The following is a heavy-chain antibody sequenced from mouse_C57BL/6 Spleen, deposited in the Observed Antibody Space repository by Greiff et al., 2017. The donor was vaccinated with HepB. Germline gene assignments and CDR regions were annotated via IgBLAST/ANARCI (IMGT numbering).Heavy chain of an antibody. J-gene: IGHJ1*03. D-gene: IGHD1-2*01. CDR3: ARGTTAGYFDV. CDR2: IDPSDSYT. Sequence: VQLQQPGAELVMPGASVKLSCKASGYTFTSYWMPWVKQRPGQGLEWIGEIDPSDSYTNYNQKFKGKSTLTVDKSSSTAYMQLSSLTSEDSAVYYCARGTTAGYFDVWGTGTTVTVHS. CDR1: GYTFTSYW. V-gene: IGHV1-69*01.